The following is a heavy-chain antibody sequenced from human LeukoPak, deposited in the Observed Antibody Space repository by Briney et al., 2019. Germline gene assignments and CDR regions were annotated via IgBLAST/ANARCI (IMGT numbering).Heavy chain of an antibody. CDR2: IIPILGIA. J-gene: IGHJ6*02. CDR1: GGTFSSYA. Sequence: ASVKVSCKASGGTFSSYAISWVRQAPGQGLEWMGRIIPILGIANYAQKFQGGVTITADKSTSTAYMELSSLRSEDTAVYYCARSIGYCSSTSCYVDYYYGMDVWGQGTTVTVSS. CDR3: ARSIGYCSSTSCYVDYYYGMDV. V-gene: IGHV1-69*04. D-gene: IGHD2-2*01.